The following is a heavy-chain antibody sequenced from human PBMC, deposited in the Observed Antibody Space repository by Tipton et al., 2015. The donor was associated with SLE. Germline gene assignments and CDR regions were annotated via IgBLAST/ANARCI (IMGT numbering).Heavy chain of an antibody. J-gene: IGHJ4*02. V-gene: IGHV3-30*04. CDR1: GFTFSSYA. Sequence: RSLRLSCAASGFTFSSYAMHWVRQAPGKGLEWVAVISYDGSNKYYADSVKGRFTISRDNSKNTLYLQMNSLRAEDTAVYYCARDQYCSGGSCYSHYFDYWGQGTLVTVSS. D-gene: IGHD2-15*01. CDR2: ISYDGSNK. CDR3: ARDQYCSGGSCYSHYFDY.